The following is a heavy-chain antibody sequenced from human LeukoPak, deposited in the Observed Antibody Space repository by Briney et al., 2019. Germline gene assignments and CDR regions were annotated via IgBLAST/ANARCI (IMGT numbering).Heavy chain of an antibody. J-gene: IGHJ4*02. V-gene: IGHV3-30*02. Sequence: GGSPRLSCAASAFTFSRYGMHWVRQAPGKGLEWVTFIRYDGSKKYYADSVKGRFTISRDNSKNTLYLQMNSLRAEDTAVYYCAKEIWPTVTIPGRTYFDYWGQGALVTVSS. CDR3: AKEIWPTVTIPGRTYFDY. D-gene: IGHD4-17*01. CDR1: AFTFSRYG. CDR2: IRYDGSKK.